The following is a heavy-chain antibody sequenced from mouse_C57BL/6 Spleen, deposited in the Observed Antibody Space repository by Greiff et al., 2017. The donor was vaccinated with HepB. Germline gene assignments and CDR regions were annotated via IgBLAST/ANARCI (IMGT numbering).Heavy chain of an antibody. CDR3: ANEGWFAY. V-gene: IGHV5-4*01. J-gene: IGHJ3*01. Sequence: EVQLQESGGGLVKPGGSLKLSCAASGFTFSSYAMSWVRQTPEKRLEWVATISDGGSYTYYPDNVKGRFTISRDNAKNNLYLQMSHLKSEDTAMYYCANEGWFAYWGQGTLVTVSA. CDR1: GFTFSSYA. CDR2: ISDGGSYT.